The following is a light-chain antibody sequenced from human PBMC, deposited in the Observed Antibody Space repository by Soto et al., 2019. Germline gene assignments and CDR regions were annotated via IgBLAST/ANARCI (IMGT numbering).Light chain of an antibody. CDR3: QQYHSSPLT. Sequence: EIVLTQSPGTLSLSPGERATLSCRASQSVTSIYLAWYQQNPRQAPRRLIYGASIRATGIPDRFSGSGSGTDFTLTISRLEPEDFALYFCQQYHSSPLTFGQGTKV. V-gene: IGKV3-20*01. CDR1: QSVTSIY. CDR2: GAS. J-gene: IGKJ1*01.